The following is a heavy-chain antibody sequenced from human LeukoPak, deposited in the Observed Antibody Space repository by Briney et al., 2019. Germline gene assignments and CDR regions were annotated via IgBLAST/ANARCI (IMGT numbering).Heavy chain of an antibody. CDR3: ARGLAAAVGASYYYYYMDV. V-gene: IGHV1-69*05. D-gene: IGHD6-13*01. Sequence: GASVKVFRKASGGTFSSYAISWVRQAPGQGLEWMGGIIPIFGTANYAQKFQGRVTITTDESTSTAYMELSSLRSEDTAVYYCARGLAAAVGASYYYYYMDVWGKGTTVTVSS. CDR1: GGTFSSYA. J-gene: IGHJ6*03. CDR2: IIPIFGTA.